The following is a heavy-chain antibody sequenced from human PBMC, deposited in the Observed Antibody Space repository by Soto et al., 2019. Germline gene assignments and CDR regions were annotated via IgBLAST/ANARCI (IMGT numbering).Heavy chain of an antibody. J-gene: IGHJ4*02. CDR2: ISYDGSNK. D-gene: IGHD3-9*01. Sequence: GGSRRLSCAASGFTFSSYAMHWVRQAPGKGLEWVAVISYDGSNKYYADSVKGRFTISRDNSKNTLYLQMNSLRAEDTAVYYCARGGDDILTGYPFDYWGQGTLVTVSS. V-gene: IGHV3-30-3*01. CDR3: ARGGDDILTGYPFDY. CDR1: GFTFSSYA.